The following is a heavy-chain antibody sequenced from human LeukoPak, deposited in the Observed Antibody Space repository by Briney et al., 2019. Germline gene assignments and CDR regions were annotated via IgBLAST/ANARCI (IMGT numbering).Heavy chain of an antibody. V-gene: IGHV1-18*01. CDR3: TGTGYSGHDPLHY. CDR2: ISAYNGNT. CDR1: GYTFTSYG. Sequence: VASVKVSCKASGYTFTSYGISWVRQAPGQGLEWMGWISAYNGNTKYAQTLQGRVTMTTDTSTSTAYMELRSLRSDDTAVYYCTGTGYSGHDPLHYWGRGTLVTVSS. D-gene: IGHD5-12*01. J-gene: IGHJ4*02.